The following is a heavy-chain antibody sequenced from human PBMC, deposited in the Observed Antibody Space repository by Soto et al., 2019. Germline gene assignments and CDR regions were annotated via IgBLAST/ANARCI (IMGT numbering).Heavy chain of an antibody. J-gene: IGHJ4*02. CDR2: IKNKADGGTT. CDR1: GITFTNAW. Sequence: SCAASGITFTNAWMSWVRQAPGKGLEWVGRIKNKADGGTTDYAVPVRGRFTISRDDSKNTLFLQMNSLETEDTAVYYCTTDPGDYEDFWGRGTLVTVSS. V-gene: IGHV3-15*01. D-gene: IGHD4-17*01. CDR3: TTDPGDYEDF.